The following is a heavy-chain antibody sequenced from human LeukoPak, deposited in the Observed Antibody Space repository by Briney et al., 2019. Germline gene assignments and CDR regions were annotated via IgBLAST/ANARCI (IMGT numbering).Heavy chain of an antibody. Sequence: SETLSLTCTVSGGSISSSSYYWGWIRQPPGKGLEWIGSIYYSGSTNYNPSLKSRVTISVDTSKNQFSLKLSSVTAADTAVYYCARVKSYDFWSGSPRRRAFDIWGQGTMVTVSS. CDR1: GGSISSSSYY. CDR2: IYYSGST. J-gene: IGHJ3*02. D-gene: IGHD3-3*01. V-gene: IGHV4-39*07. CDR3: ARVKSYDFWSGSPRRRAFDI.